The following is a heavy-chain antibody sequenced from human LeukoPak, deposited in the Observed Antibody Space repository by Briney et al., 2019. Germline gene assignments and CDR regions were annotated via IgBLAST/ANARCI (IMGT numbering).Heavy chain of an antibody. CDR1: GFTFSSYE. V-gene: IGHV3-23*01. D-gene: IGHD3-10*01. CDR2: VTGSGGST. CDR3: AKETYYYGSGSYDDP. J-gene: IGHJ5*02. Sequence: GGSLRLSCAASGFTFSSYEMNWVRQAPGKGLEWVSSVTGSGGSTYYADSMKGRFTISRDNSKNTLYLQMNSLRAEDTAVYYCAKETYYYGSGSYDDPWGQGTLVTVSS.